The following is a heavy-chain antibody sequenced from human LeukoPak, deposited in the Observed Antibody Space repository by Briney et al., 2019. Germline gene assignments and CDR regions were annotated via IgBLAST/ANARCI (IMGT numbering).Heavy chain of an antibody. V-gene: IGHV3-23*01. CDR3: AKVISFSGYSYGLFDY. D-gene: IGHD5-18*01. CDR1: GFTFSSYA. CDR2: ISGSGGST. Sequence: GGSLRLSCAASGFTFSSYAMSWVRQAPGKGVEGGSGISGSGGSTYYADSGKGGFTISRDNTKNTLYLQMNRLRAEATAVYYGAKVISFSGYSYGLFDYWGQGTLVTVSS. J-gene: IGHJ4*02.